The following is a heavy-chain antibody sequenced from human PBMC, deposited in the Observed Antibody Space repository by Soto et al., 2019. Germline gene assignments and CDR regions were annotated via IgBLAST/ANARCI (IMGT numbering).Heavy chain of an antibody. CDR3: ARGVFGQPDS. D-gene: IGHD3-10*02. J-gene: IGHJ4*02. CDR2: MYSGGST. Sequence: EVQLVESGGGMVQPGGSLRLSCVASGISVKSNYMNWVRQAPGEGLEWVSIMYSGGSTYYADSVKGRFTISRHNSKDTLYLQMNSLRIEDTATYYCARGVFGQPDSWGQGTLVIVSS. CDR1: GISVKSNY. V-gene: IGHV3-53*04.